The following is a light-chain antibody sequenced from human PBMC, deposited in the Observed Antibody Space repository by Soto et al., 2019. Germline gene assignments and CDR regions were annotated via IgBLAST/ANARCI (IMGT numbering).Light chain of an antibody. CDR1: QSISSH. V-gene: IGKV1-33*01. J-gene: IGKJ3*01. Sequence: DIQMTQSPFSLSAPVGDRVTITCRASQSISSHLNWYQQKPGKAPNLLMYTASNLQSGVPSRFSGSGSGTDFTFTISSLQPEDIATYYCQQYDNLPPLTFGPGTKVDIK. CDR2: TAS. CDR3: QQYDNLPPLT.